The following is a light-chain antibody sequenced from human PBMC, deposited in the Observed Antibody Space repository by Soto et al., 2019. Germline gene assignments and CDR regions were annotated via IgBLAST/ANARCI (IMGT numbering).Light chain of an antibody. Sequence: EIVMTQAPATLSVSPWERATLSCRASQRVSSNFAWYQQKPGQAPTLLIYGASTRATGIPARFSGSGSGTEFTLTISSLQSEDFAVYSCQQYNNWPPLTFGGGTKVDIK. CDR1: QRVSSN. CDR2: GAS. J-gene: IGKJ4*01. CDR3: QQYNNWPPLT. V-gene: IGKV3-15*01.